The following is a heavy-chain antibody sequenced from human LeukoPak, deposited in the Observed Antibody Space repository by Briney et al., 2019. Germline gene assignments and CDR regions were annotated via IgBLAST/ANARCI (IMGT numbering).Heavy chain of an antibody. CDR2: ISAYNGNT. D-gene: IGHD4-23*01. Sequence: ASVKVSCKASGYTFTSYGISWVRQAPGQGLEWMGWISAYNGNTNYAQKLQGRVTMTTDTSTSTAYLELRSLRSDDTAVYYCARIGGTKVGAYYFDYWGQGTLVTVSS. J-gene: IGHJ4*02. CDR3: ARIGGTKVGAYYFDY. CDR1: GYTFTSYG. V-gene: IGHV1-18*01.